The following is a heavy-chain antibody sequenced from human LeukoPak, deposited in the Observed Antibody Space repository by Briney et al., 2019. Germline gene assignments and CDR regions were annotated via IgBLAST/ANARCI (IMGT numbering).Heavy chain of an antibody. V-gene: IGHV1-2*02. Sequence: ASVKVSCTASGYTFTAYYIHWVRQAPGQGLEWMGWINPNSGGTNYAQKFQGRVTMTRNTSISTAYMELSRLRSDDTAVYYCARGVELLDYYYMDVWGKGTTVTVSS. CDR1: GYTFTAYY. CDR3: ARGVELLDYYYMDV. D-gene: IGHD1-7*01. J-gene: IGHJ6*03. CDR2: INPNSGGT.